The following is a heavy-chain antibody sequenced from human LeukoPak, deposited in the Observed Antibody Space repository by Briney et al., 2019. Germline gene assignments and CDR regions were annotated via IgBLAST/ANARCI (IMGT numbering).Heavy chain of an antibody. D-gene: IGHD3-22*01. Sequence: GGSLRLSCAASGITFSDYYMSWIRQVPGKGLEWVSYISSTGSLINYADSVKGRFTISRDNAKNSLYLQMNSLRVEDTAVYYCAKGPYSSGSLGNWGQGTLVTVSS. CDR3: AKGPYSSGSLGN. CDR2: ISSTGSLI. J-gene: IGHJ4*02. CDR1: GITFSDYY. V-gene: IGHV3-11*01.